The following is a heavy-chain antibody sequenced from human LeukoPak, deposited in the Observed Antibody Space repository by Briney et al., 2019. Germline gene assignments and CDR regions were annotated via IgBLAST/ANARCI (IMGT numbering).Heavy chain of an antibody. CDR2: IYHSGTT. Sequence: TSETLSLTCAVSGGSISSSNWWIWVRQPPGKGLEWIGEIYHSGTTNYNPSLKSRVTISVDKSKNQFSLKLSSVTAADTAVYYCARDVRLPRRAIDIWGQGTMVTVSS. V-gene: IGHV4-4*02. J-gene: IGHJ3*02. CDR3: ARDVRLPRRAIDI. D-gene: IGHD5-18*01. CDR1: GGSISSSNW.